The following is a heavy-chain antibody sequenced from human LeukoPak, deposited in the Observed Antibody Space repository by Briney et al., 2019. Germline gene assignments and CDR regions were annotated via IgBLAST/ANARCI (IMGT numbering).Heavy chain of an antibody. Sequence: GGSLILSCAASGFTFDDYAMHWVRQAPGKGLEWVSGISWNSGSIGYADSVKGRFTISRDNAKNSLYLQMNSLRAEDTAVYYCARDSISYCSSTSCYGPLDYWGQGTLVTVSS. CDR1: GFTFDDYA. D-gene: IGHD2-2*01. CDR3: ARDSISYCSSTSCYGPLDY. J-gene: IGHJ4*02. CDR2: ISWNSGSI. V-gene: IGHV3-9*01.